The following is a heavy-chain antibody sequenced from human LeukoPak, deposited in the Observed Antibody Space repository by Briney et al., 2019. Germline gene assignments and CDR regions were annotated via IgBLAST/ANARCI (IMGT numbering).Heavy chain of an antibody. D-gene: IGHD3-22*01. V-gene: IGHV3-30*18. J-gene: IGHJ4*02. CDR2: ILYDGSNE. CDR3: AKDGTGGYYYLDY. CDR1: GFTFSSHG. Sequence: PRTSPRLSCAASGFTFSSHGMHWVCQAPGMGLEWVALILYDGSNEYYADSVQGRFTISRDSSRNTLYLQMNSLRAEDTAVYYCAKDGTGGYYYLDYWGQGTLVTASS.